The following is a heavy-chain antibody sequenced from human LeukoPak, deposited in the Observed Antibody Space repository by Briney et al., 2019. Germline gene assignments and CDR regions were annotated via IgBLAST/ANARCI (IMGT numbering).Heavy chain of an antibody. V-gene: IGHV3-23*01. CDR3: ARALQAIVVVPAAIGY. CDR1: GFTFSSYA. J-gene: IGHJ4*02. CDR2: ISGSGGST. Sequence: GGSLRLSCAASGFTFSSYAMSWVRQAPGKGLEWVSAISGSGGSTYYADSVKGRFTISRDNSKNTLYLQMNSLRAEDTAVYYCARALQAIVVVPAAIGYWGQGTLVTVSS. D-gene: IGHD2-2*02.